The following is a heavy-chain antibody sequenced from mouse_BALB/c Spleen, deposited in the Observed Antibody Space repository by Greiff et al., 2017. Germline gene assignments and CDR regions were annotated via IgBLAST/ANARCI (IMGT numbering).Heavy chain of an antibody. CDR1: GYAFTNYL. Sequence: QVQLQQSGAELVRPGTSVKVSCKASGYAFTNYLIEWVKQRPGQGLEWIGVINPGSGGTNYNEKFKGKATLTADKSSSTAYMQLSSLTSDDSAVYFCARGDYGDYLYAMDYWGQGTSVTVSS. V-gene: IGHV1-54*03. CDR2: INPGSGGT. CDR3: ARGDYGDYLYAMDY. J-gene: IGHJ4*01. D-gene: IGHD2-13*01.